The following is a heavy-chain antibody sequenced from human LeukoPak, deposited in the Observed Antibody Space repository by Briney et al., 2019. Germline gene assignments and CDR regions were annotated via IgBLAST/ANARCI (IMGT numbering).Heavy chain of an antibody. CDR2: IWFDGGNK. V-gene: IGHV3-33*01. D-gene: IGHD3-3*01. CDR1: GFTFSSYG. CDR3: ASLRSGPRYGVDV. Sequence: PGRSLRLSCEASGFTFSSYGMHWVRQAPGKGLEWVAVIWFDGGNKYYGDSVKGRFTISRDNSKNTLYLQMNGLRAEDTAVYYCASLRSGPRYGVDVWGQGTTVTVSS. J-gene: IGHJ6*02.